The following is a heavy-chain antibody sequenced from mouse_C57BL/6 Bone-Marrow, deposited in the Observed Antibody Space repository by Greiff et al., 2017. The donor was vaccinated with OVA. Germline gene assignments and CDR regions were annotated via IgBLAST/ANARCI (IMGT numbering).Heavy chain of an antibody. Sequence: EVKLVESGGGLVQPGGSLKLSCAASGFTFSDYYMYWVSQTPEKRLEWVAYISNGGGSTYYPDTVKGRFTISRDNAKNTLYLQMSRLKSEDTAMYYCAREGYYAMDYWGQGTSVTVSS. V-gene: IGHV5-12*01. CDR2: ISNGGGST. J-gene: IGHJ4*01. CDR1: GFTFSDYY. CDR3: AREGYYAMDY.